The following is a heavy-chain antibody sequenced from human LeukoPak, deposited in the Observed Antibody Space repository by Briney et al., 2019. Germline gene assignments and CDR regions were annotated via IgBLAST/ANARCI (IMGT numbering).Heavy chain of an antibody. Sequence: PSETPSLTCAIYRGSVSGYYWSWIRQSPGKGLEWIGEISHTGRSKNNPSLKSRVTISEDMSKKQFSLKLNSVTAADTALYYCARGFDGLTGYYPPDYWSQGTLVTVSS. CDR1: RGSVSGYY. CDR2: ISHTGRS. V-gene: IGHV4-34*01. CDR3: ARGFDGLTGYYPPDY. D-gene: IGHD3-9*01. J-gene: IGHJ4*02.